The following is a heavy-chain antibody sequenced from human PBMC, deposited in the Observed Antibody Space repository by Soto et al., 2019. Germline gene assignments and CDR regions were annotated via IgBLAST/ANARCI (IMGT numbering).Heavy chain of an antibody. CDR2: INHSGST. J-gene: IGHJ6*02. V-gene: IGHV4-34*01. Sequence: PSETLSLTCAVYGGSFSGYYWSWIRQPPGKGLEWIGEINHSGSTNYNPSLKSRVTISVDTSKNQFSLKLSSVTAADTAVYYCAREKIGYRYYYYRMDVCGQGTTVIVSS. CDR1: GGSFSGYY. CDR3: AREKIGYRYYYYRMDV. D-gene: IGHD5-18*01.